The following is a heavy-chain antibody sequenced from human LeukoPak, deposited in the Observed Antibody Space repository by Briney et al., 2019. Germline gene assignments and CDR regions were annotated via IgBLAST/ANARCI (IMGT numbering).Heavy chain of an antibody. V-gene: IGHV3-23*01. Sequence: GGSLRLSCAASGFTFSNYGMSWVRQAPGKGLEWVSSIGAGGVTILYADSVKGRFTISRDISKNSLSLQMNSLRAEDTAVYYCARASYDILTGYFDYWGQGTLVTVSS. CDR3: ARASYDILTGYFDY. CDR1: GFTFSNYG. J-gene: IGHJ4*02. D-gene: IGHD3-9*01. CDR2: IGAGGVTI.